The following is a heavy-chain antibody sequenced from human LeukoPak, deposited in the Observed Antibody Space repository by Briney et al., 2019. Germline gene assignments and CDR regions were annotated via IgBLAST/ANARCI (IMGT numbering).Heavy chain of an antibody. V-gene: IGHV3-11*01. J-gene: IGHJ4*02. CDR1: RLTFSDYY. D-gene: IGHD1-26*01. Sequence: SGGSLRLSCAASRLTFSDYYMSWGRRSPGKGLEWISYISSTGATIHYADSVKGRFTVSRDNANSSLYLQLNRLRAEDTAFYYCVRVVGGWLGDKTYDYWGQGTLVTVSS. CDR2: ISSTGATI. CDR3: VRVVGGWLGDKTYDY.